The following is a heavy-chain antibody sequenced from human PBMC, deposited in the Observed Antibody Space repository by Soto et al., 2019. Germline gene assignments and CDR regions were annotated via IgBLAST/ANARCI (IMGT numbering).Heavy chain of an antibody. CDR1: NGSISPYY. V-gene: IGHV4-59*01. J-gene: IGHJ4*02. CDR2: IFHTGVT. Sequence: QVQLQESGPGLVKPPETLSLTCTISNGSISPYYWSWIRQSPGKGLEWIGYIFHTGVTNHNPSLRGRVTVSIDTSRNQFALNLSSVTAADTAMYFCARGIPHYNTGEFVFAYWGQGALVTVSS. CDR3: ARGIPHYNTGEFVFAY. D-gene: IGHD3-22*01.